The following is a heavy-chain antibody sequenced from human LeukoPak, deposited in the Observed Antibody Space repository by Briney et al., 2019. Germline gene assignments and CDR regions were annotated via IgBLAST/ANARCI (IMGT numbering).Heavy chain of an antibody. D-gene: IGHD3-10*01. Sequence: GGSLRLSCAASGFTFSSYAMSWVRQAPGKGLEWVSAISGSGGSTYYADSVKGRFTISRDNSKNTLYLQMNSLRGEDTAVYYCARVPFGVTSYYYYMDVWGKGTTVTISS. CDR3: ARVPFGVTSYYYYMDV. CDR2: ISGSGGST. J-gene: IGHJ6*03. CDR1: GFTFSSYA. V-gene: IGHV3-23*01.